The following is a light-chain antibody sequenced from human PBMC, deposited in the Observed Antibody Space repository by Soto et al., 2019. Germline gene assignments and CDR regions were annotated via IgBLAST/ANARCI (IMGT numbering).Light chain of an antibody. J-gene: IGKJ1*01. Sequence: EIVLTQSPGTLSLSPGERSTLSFMASQSISSTYLTWYHQRPGQAPRLLIYDASRRATGIPDRFSGSGSGTEFTLTISSLQSEDFAVYYCQQYNDWWTFGQGSKV. CDR3: QQYNDWWT. CDR2: DAS. V-gene: IGKV3-20*01. CDR1: QSISSTY.